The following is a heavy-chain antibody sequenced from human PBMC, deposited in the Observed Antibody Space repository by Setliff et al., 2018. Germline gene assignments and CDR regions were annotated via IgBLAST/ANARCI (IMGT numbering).Heavy chain of an antibody. V-gene: IGHV4-38-2*01. CDR1: GYSISSGYY. Sequence: TSETLSLTCSVSGYSISSGYYWGWIRQPPGKGLEWIGYIYYSGSTNYTPSLKSRVTISVDTSKNQFSLKLSSVTAADTAVYYCARQVEMATIAFDVWGQGTMVTVSS. CDR3: ARQVEMATIAFDV. J-gene: IGHJ3*01. D-gene: IGHD5-12*01. CDR2: IYYSGST.